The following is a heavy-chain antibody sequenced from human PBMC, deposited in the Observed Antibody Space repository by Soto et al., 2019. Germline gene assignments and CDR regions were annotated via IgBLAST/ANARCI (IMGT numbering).Heavy chain of an antibody. CDR1: GFTFSSYS. V-gene: IGHV3-21*01. CDR2: ISSSSSYI. CDR3: ARYGIESGRGIAALSRGTPYYGDYAND. D-gene: IGHD4-17*01. Sequence: EVQLVESGGGLVKPGGSLRLSCAASGFTFSSYSMNWVRQAPGKGLEWVSSISSSSSYIYYADSVKGRFTISRDNAKNSLYLQMNSLRAEDTAVYYCARYGIESGRGIAALSRGTPYYGDYANDWGQGTLVTVSS. J-gene: IGHJ4*02.